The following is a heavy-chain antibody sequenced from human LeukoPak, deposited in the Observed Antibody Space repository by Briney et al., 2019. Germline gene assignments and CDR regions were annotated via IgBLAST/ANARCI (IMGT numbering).Heavy chain of an antibody. CDR2: IIPIFGTA. D-gene: IGHD4/OR15-4a*01. Sequence: SVKVSCKASGGTFISYAISWVRQAPGQGLEWMGGIIPIFGTANYAQKFQGRVTITADESTSTAYMELSSLRSKDTAVYYCARDNKAGRSYTANSVDYYYAMDVWGQGTTVTVSS. V-gene: IGHV1-69*13. CDR3: ARDNKAGRSYTANSVDYYYAMDV. CDR1: GGTFISYA. J-gene: IGHJ6*02.